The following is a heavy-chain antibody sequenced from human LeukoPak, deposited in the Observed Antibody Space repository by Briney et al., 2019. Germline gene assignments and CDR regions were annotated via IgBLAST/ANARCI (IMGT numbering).Heavy chain of an antibody. J-gene: IGHJ6*03. CDR2: IKQDGSEK. V-gene: IGHV3-7*01. CDR3: AKEPVNYSYYYMDV. Sequence: GGSLRLSCAASGFTFSSYWMSWVRQAPGKGLEWVANIKQDGSEKYYVDSVKGRFTISRDNAKNSLYLQMNSLRAEDTAVYYCAKEPVNYSYYYMDVWGKGTTVTISS. D-gene: IGHD4-17*01. CDR1: GFTFSSYW.